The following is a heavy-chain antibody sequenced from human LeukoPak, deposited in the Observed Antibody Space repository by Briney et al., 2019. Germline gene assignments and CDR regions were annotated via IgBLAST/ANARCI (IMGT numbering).Heavy chain of an antibody. CDR2: IKQDGSEK. Sequence: GGSLRLSCAASGFTFSSYWMSWVRQAPGKGLEWVANIKQDGSEKYYVDSVKGRFTISRDNAKNSLYLQMNSLRAEDTAVYYCARTPEGYCTNGVCPHFDYWGQGTLVTVSS. J-gene: IGHJ4*02. CDR1: GFTFSSYW. V-gene: IGHV3-7*01. CDR3: ARTPEGYCTNGVCPHFDY. D-gene: IGHD2-8*01.